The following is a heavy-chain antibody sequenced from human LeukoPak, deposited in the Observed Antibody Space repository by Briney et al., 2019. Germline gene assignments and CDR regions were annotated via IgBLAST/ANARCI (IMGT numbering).Heavy chain of an antibody. CDR3: ARHEGLARPFDY. CDR2: IYSTGST. Sequence: SETLSLTCSVSGSSISNYYWSWIRQSPGKGLEWIGYIYSTGSTDYNPSLKSRVTISVETSKNQFSLRLSSVTAADTVVYFCARHEGLARPFDYWGQGTLVPVSS. J-gene: IGHJ4*02. CDR1: GSSISNYY. V-gene: IGHV4-59*08. D-gene: IGHD6-19*01.